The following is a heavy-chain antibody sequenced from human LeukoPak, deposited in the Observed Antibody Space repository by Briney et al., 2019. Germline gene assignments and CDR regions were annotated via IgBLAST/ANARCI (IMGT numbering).Heavy chain of an antibody. CDR2: INHSGST. Sequence: SETLSLTCAVYGGSFSGYYWSWIRQPPGKGLEWIGEINHSGSTNYNPSLKSRVTISVDTSKNQFSLKLSSVTAADTAVYDSARARCSSTSCYRRYYFDYWGQGTLVTVSS. CDR1: GGSFSGYY. J-gene: IGHJ4*02. D-gene: IGHD2-2*01. CDR3: ARARCSSTSCYRRYYFDY. V-gene: IGHV4-34*01.